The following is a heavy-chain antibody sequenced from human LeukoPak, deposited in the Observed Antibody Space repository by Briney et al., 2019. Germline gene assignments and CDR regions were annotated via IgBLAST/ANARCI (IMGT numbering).Heavy chain of an antibody. CDR2: INHSGST. D-gene: IGHD2-2*01. CDR1: GGSFSGYY. CDR3: ARTTEDCSSTSCYQYWFDP. V-gene: IGHV4-34*01. Sequence: PSETLSLTCAVYGGSFSGYYWSWIRQPPGKGLEWIGEINHSGSTNYNPTLKSRVTISVDTSKNQISLKVRSATAADTAVYYCARTTEDCSSTSCYQYWFDPWGQGTLVTVS. J-gene: IGHJ5*02.